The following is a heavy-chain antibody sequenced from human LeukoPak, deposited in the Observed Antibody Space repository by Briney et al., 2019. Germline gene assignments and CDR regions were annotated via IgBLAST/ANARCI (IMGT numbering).Heavy chain of an antibody. CDR1: GYTFTTYG. CDR3: AREAPVAAGSDAFDI. D-gene: IGHD6-19*01. V-gene: IGHV1-18*01. Sequence: GASVKVSCKSSGYTFTTYGISWMRQAPGQSLEWMGWISPYNSNTKYAQKLQGSVTMTTDTSTNTAYMEVRSLRSDDTAVYYCAREAPVAAGSDAFDIWGQGTMVTVSS. J-gene: IGHJ3*02. CDR2: ISPYNSNT.